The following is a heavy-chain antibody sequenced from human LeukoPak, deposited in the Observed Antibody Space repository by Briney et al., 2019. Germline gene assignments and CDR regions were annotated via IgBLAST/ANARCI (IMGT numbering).Heavy chain of an antibody. D-gene: IGHD7-27*01. J-gene: IGHJ4*02. CDR3: ARDLNWETY. Sequence: QPGGSLRLSCAASGFTFSTYWMYCVRQPQGKGLVWVSRINGDGSSTSYADSVKGRFTISRDNAKNSLYLQMNSLRAEDTAVYYCARDLNWETYWGQGTLVSVSS. CDR1: GFTFSTYW. V-gene: IGHV3-74*01. CDR2: INGDGSST.